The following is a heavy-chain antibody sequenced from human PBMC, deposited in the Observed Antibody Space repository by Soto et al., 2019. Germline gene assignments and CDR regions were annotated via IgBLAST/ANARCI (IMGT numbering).Heavy chain of an antibody. CDR2: IYWDDVK. Sequence: QITLKESGPTLVKPTQTLTLTCTLSGFSLSTSGLGVGWIRQSPGKALEWLAVIYWDDVKHYSPSLERRLTITKDTSESEVVLTMTNMDPVDTATYYCARKGSGDYALDYWGQGILVTVSS. CDR1: GFSLSTSGLG. J-gene: IGHJ4*02. V-gene: IGHV2-5*02. D-gene: IGHD4-17*01. CDR3: ARKGSGDYALDY.